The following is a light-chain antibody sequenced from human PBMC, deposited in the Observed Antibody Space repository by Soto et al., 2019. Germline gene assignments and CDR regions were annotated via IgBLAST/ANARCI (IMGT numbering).Light chain of an antibody. CDR3: QQYRSWPRT. CDR1: QSVDIS. CDR2: GAS. V-gene: IGKV3-15*01. Sequence: EIVLTQSPATLSVSPGEGVILSCRASQSVDISLAWYQQKPGQAPRLLIYGASTRATDMPGTFSGRGSGTEFTPTITSLRPEDFGVYYCQQYRSWPRTFGQGTKVDIK. J-gene: IGKJ1*01.